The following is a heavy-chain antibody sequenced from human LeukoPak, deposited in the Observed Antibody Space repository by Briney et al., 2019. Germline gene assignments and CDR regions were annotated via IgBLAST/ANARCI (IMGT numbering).Heavy chain of an antibody. D-gene: IGHD6-6*01. J-gene: IGHJ6*03. CDR1: GFTFSSYG. V-gene: IGHV3-30*18. CDR3: AKEGGSSFYYYYSMDV. CDR2: ISYDGRNK. Sequence: PGGSLRLSCAASGFTFSSYGMHWVRQAPGKGLEWVAVISYDGRNKYYADSVKGRFTISRDNSKNTLYLQMNSLRAEDTAVYYCAKEGGSSFYYYYSMDVWGKGTTVTVSS.